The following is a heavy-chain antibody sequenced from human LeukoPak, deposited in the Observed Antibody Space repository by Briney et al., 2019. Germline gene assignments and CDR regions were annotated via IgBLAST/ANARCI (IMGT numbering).Heavy chain of an antibody. CDR2: ISGSGGST. V-gene: IGHV3-23*01. CDR3: ANPMARGVIRDY. J-gene: IGHJ4*02. Sequence: SGGSLRLSCATSGFTFSPYSMSWVRQAPGKGLEWVSAISGSGGSTYYADSVKGRFTISRDNSKNTLYLQMNSLRAEDTAVYYCANPMARGVIRDYWGQGTLVTVSS. D-gene: IGHD3-10*01. CDR1: GFTFSPYS.